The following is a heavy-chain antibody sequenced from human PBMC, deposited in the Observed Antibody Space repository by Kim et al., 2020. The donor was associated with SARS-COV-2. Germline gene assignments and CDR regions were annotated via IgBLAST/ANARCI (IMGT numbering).Heavy chain of an antibody. V-gene: IGHV3-15*01. Sequence: GGSLRLSCAASGFIFNYAWMSWVRQAPGKGLEWVGRIKSKTDGGTTDYAAPVKGRFTISRDDSTSTLYLQMNSLKTEGTGVYYCSTVVRGGYYYGMDVWGRGITVTVSS. CDR1: GFIFNYAW. D-gene: IGHD3-10*01. CDR3: STVVRGGYYYGMDV. CDR2: IKSKTDGGTT. J-gene: IGHJ6*02.